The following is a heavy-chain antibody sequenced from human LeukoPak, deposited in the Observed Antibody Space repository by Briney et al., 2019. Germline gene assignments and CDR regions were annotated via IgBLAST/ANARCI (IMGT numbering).Heavy chain of an antibody. CDR3: AKDQGLRMYYFDY. Sequence: PGGSLRLSCAASGFTFTTYWMSWVRQAPGKGLEWVAFIRYDGSNKYYADSVKGRFTISRDNSKNTLYLQMNSLRAEDTAVYYCAKDQGLRMYYFDYWGQGTLVTVSS. V-gene: IGHV3-30*02. CDR1: GFTFTTYW. J-gene: IGHJ4*02. D-gene: IGHD4-17*01. CDR2: IRYDGSNK.